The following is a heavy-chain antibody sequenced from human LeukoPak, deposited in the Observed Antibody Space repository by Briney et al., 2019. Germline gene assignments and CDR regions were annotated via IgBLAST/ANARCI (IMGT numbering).Heavy chain of an antibody. CDR3: ARDKNRGGYDYPPLV. CDR1: GYTFTSYG. CDR2: ISAYNGNT. J-gene: IGHJ4*02. D-gene: IGHD5-12*01. Sequence: GASVKVSCKASGYTFTSYGISWVRQAPGQRLEWMGWISAYNGNTNYAQKLQGRVTMTTDTSTSTAYMELRSLRSDDTAVYYCARDKNRGGYDYPPLVWGQGTLVTVSS. V-gene: IGHV1-18*01.